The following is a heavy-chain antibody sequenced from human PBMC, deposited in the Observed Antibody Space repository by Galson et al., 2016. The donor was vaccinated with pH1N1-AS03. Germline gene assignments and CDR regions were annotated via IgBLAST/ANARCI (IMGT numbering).Heavy chain of an antibody. Sequence: ETLSPTCTFSSASISSYYLSWIRQPPGKGLEWIGYIYYSGSTNYNPSLKSRVTISIDTSKNQFSLKLSSVTAADTAVYYCAGGSPAPFDYWGQGTLFTVSS. CDR1: SASISSYY. V-gene: IGHV4-59*01. CDR2: IYYSGST. J-gene: IGHJ4*02. D-gene: IGHD3-16*01. CDR3: AGGSPAPFDY.